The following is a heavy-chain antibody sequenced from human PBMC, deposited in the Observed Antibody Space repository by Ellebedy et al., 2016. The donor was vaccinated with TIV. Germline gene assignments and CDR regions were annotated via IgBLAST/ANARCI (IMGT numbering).Heavy chain of an antibody. V-gene: IGHV1-18*01. CDR1: GYTFTSYG. Sequence: ASVKVSCXASGYTFTSYGISWVRQAPGQGLEWMGWISAYNGNTNYAQKLQGRVTMTRDTSISTAYMELSSLRSEDTAVYYCASLTVTDTSNWGQGTLVTVSS. CDR3: ASLTVTDTSN. CDR2: ISAYNGNT. J-gene: IGHJ4*02. D-gene: IGHD4-17*01.